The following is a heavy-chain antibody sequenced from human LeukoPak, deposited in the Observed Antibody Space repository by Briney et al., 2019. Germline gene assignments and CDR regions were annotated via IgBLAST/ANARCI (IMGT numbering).Heavy chain of an antibody. CDR1: GYTFTGYC. CDR2: INPNSGGT. CDR3: ARDLSTLSTTYGSFFGY. D-gene: IGHD3-10*01. Sequence: GASVKVSCKASGYTFTGYCMHWVRQAPGQGLEWMGWINPNSGGTNYAQKFQGRVTMTRDTSISTAYMELSRLRSDDTAVYYCARDLSTLSTTYGSFFGYWGQGTLVTVSS. V-gene: IGHV1-2*02. J-gene: IGHJ4*02.